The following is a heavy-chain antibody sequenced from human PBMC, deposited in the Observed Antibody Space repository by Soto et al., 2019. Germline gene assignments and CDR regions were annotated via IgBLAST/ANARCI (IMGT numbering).Heavy chain of an antibody. D-gene: IGHD6-19*01. CDR3: ARSQQWPDSSVVMGI. CDR2: ISYDGSNK. V-gene: IGHV3-30*03. J-gene: IGHJ6*01. Sequence: HRACHSPAKGLGWVAVISYDGSNKYYADAVRGRFTISRDNSKNTLYLQMNSLRAEDTAGYYFARSQQWPDSSVVMGIWGKGSTFTGS.